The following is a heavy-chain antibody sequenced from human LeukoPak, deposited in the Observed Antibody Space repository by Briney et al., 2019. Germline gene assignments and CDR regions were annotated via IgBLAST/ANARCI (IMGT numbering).Heavy chain of an antibody. J-gene: IGHJ4*02. V-gene: IGHV1-18*01. Sequence: GASGKVSCKASGYTLSGYGITWVRQAPGQGLEWVGWITTYNGDKKYSEKFQGRVTMTTDTSTSTYYMELRSLRSDDTAIYYCARDCSNGVCYPRDYWGQGTLVTVST. D-gene: IGHD2-8*01. CDR2: ITTYNGDK. CDR3: ARDCSNGVCYPRDY. CDR1: GYTLSGYG.